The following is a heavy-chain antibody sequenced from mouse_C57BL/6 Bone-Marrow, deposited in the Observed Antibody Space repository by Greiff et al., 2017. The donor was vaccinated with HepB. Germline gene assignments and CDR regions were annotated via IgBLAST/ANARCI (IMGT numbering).Heavy chain of an antibody. CDR3: ARYYPFYFDY. D-gene: IGHD1-1*01. V-gene: IGHV1-82*01. CDR1: GYAFSSSW. Sequence: VMLVESGPELVKPGASVKISCKASGYAFSSSWMNWVKQRPGKGLEWIGRIYPGDGDTNYNGKFKGKATLTADKSSSTAYMQLSSLTSEDSAVYFCARYYPFYFDYWGQGTTLTVSS. J-gene: IGHJ2*01. CDR2: IYPGDGDT.